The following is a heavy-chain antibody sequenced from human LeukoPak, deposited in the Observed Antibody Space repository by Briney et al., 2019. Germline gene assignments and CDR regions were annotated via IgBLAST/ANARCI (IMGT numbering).Heavy chain of an antibody. V-gene: IGHV1-2*02. CDR2: INPNSGGT. Sequence: ASVKVSCKASGYTFTSYDINWVRQATGQGLEWMGWINPNSGGTNYAQKFQGRVTMTRDTSISTAYMELSRLRSDDTAVYYCARDPRGTMVRGVIEHWGQGTLVTVSS. J-gene: IGHJ5*02. CDR3: ARDPRGTMVRGVIEH. D-gene: IGHD3-10*01. CDR1: GYTFTSYD.